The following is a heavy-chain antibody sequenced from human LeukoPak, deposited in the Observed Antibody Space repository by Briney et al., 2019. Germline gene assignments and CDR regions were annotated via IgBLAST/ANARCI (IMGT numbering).Heavy chain of an antibody. J-gene: IGHJ4*02. CDR2: IYYSGST. CDR3: AGGVGSYYADY. Sequence: SETLSLTCTVSGDSISSYYWSWIRQAPGKGLEWIGYIYYSGSTKYNPTLKSRVTISVDTSKNQFSLRLSSVTAADTAVYYWAGGVGSYYADYGGPGTLVTVSS. D-gene: IGHD3-10*01. V-gene: IGHV4-59*01. CDR1: GDSISSYY.